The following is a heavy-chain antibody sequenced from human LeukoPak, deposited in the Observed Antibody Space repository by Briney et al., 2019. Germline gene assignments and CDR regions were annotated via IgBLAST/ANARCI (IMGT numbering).Heavy chain of an antibody. V-gene: IGHV4-61*01. CDR1: GGSVSSGSYY. Sequence: SETLSLTCTVSGGSVSSGSYYWSWIRQPPGKGLEWIGYIYYSGSTNYNPSLKSRVTISVDTSKNQFSLKLSSVTAADTAVYYCARRAPYYDGMVVWGQVTTVTVSS. CDR3: ARRAPYYDGMVV. J-gene: IGHJ6*02. CDR2: IYYSGST.